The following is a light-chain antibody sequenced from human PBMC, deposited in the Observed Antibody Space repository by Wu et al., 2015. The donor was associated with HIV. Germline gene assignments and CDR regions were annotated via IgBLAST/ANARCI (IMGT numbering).Light chain of an antibody. CDR1: QSVSSSY. Sequence: EIVLTQSPGTLSLSPGERATLSCRARQSVSSSYLAWYQQKPGQAPRLLIYGASSRATGIPDRFSGSGSGTDFTLTINRLEPEDFAVYYCQHFGSSLLTFGGGTKVEIK. CDR2: GAS. CDR3: QHFGSSLLT. J-gene: IGKJ4*01. V-gene: IGKV3-20*01.